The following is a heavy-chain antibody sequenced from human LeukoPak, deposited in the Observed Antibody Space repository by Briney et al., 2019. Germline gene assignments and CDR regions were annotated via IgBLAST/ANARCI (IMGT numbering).Heavy chain of an antibody. J-gene: IGHJ5*02. CDR3: ATTKSKRRCSGGSCYSRWFDP. V-gene: IGHV1-24*01. CDR2: FDPEDGET. Sequence: GASVKVSCKVSGYTLTELSMHWVRQAPGKGLEGMGDFDPEDGETIYAQKFQGRVTMTEDTSTDTAYMELSSLRSEDTAVYYCATTKSKRRCSGGSCYSRWFDPWGQGTLVTVSS. D-gene: IGHD2-15*01. CDR1: GYTLTELS.